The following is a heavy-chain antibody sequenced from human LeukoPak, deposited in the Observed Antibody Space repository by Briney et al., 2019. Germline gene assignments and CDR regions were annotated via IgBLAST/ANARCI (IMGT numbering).Heavy chain of an antibody. Sequence: ASVKVSCKASGYIFFSFGISWVRQAPGQGLEWMGWINSNTGGTNYAQKFQGRVTLTRDTSITTAYMEMISLRSDDTAVYYCARDRPGYSSWFDPWGQGTLVTVSS. CDR2: INSNTGGT. CDR3: ARDRPGYSSWFDP. J-gene: IGHJ5*02. CDR1: GYIFFSFG. V-gene: IGHV1-2*02. D-gene: IGHD6-19*01.